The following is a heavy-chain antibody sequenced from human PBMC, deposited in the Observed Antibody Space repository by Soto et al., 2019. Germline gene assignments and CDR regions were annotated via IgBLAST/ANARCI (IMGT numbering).Heavy chain of an antibody. J-gene: IGHJ3*02. D-gene: IGHD6-19*01. CDR3: ARERSSGWQDAFDI. Sequence: PGGSLRLSCAASGFTVGSNYMSWVRQAPGKGLEWVSVIYSGGSTYYADSVKGRFTISRHNSKNTLYLQMNSLRAEDTAVYYCARERSSGWQDAFDIWGQGTMVTVSS. V-gene: IGHV3-53*04. CDR2: IYSGGST. CDR1: GFTVGSNY.